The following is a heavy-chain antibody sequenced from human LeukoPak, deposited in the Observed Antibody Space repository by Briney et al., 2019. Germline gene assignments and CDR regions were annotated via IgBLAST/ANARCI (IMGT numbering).Heavy chain of an antibody. J-gene: IGHJ4*02. Sequence: SETLSLTCALYGGSFSGYYWSWIRQTPGKGLEWIGEINHSGSTNHNPSLKSRVTISIDTSKNQFSLQLSSVTAADTAVYYCARDLPFVEMATIPWGQGTLVTVSS. V-gene: IGHV4-34*01. D-gene: IGHD5-24*01. CDR1: GGSFSGYY. CDR2: INHSGST. CDR3: ARDLPFVEMATIP.